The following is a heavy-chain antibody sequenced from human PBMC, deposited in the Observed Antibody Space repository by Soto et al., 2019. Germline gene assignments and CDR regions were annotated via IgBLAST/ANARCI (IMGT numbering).Heavy chain of an antibody. Sequence: ASVKVSCKASGYTFTSYGISWVRQAPGQGLEWMGWISAYNGNTNYAQKLQGRVTMTTDTSTSTAYMELRGLRSDDTAVYYCARDPSSYYYYGMDVWGQGTTVTVS. CDR1: GYTFTSYG. V-gene: IGHV1-18*01. J-gene: IGHJ6*02. CDR3: ARDPSSYYYYGMDV. CDR2: ISAYNGNT.